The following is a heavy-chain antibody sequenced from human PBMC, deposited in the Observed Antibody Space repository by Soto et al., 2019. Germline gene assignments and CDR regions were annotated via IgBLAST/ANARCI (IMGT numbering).Heavy chain of an antibody. CDR2: TRNKANRYTT. J-gene: IGHJ4*02. V-gene: IGHV3-72*01. CDR1: GFTLSDNY. D-gene: IGHD3-10*01. CDR3: VRTSHYGSGTWNFDF. Sequence: EVQLVESGGGLVQPGGSLRLSCAGSGFTLSDNYMDWVRQAPGKGPEWVGRTRNKANRYTTEYAASVKGRFTVSRDESMNSLHLQMNSLKTEDTAVYYCVRTSHYGSGTWNFDFWGQGTVVTVSS.